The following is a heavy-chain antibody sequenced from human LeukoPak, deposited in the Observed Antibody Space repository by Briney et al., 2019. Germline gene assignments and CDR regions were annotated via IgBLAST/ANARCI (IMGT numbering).Heavy chain of an antibody. J-gene: IGHJ6*02. V-gene: IGHV1-18*04. D-gene: IGHD3-10*01. CDR2: ISAYNGDT. CDR1: GYTFTRHG. Sequence: ASVKVSCKASGYTFTRHGISWVRQAPGQGLEWMGWISAYNGDTNYAQKFQGRVTMTTDTSTNTAFMELWSLRSDDTALYYCAGSGEWSSYYYYYYGLDVWGQGTTVTVSS. CDR3: AGSGEWSSYYYYYYGLDV.